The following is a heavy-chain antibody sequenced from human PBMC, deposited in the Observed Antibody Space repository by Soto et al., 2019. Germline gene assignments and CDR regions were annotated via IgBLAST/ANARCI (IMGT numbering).Heavy chain of an antibody. Sequence: QVQLVQSGAEVKKPGSSVKVSCKASGGTFSSYAISWVRQAPGQGLEWMGGIIPIFGTANYAQKFQGRVTITADKSGSTAYMEVSSLRSEDTAVYYCARGGPNIVVVVAATYYYGMDVWGQGTTVTVSS. V-gene: IGHV1-69*06. J-gene: IGHJ6*02. D-gene: IGHD2-15*01. CDR1: GGTFSSYA. CDR2: IIPIFGTA. CDR3: ARGGPNIVVVVAATYYYGMDV.